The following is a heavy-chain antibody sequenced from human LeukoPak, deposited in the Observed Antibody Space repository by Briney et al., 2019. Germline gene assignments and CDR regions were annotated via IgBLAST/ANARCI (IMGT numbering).Heavy chain of an antibody. CDR3: ARDHRPGYYGMDV. D-gene: IGHD7-27*01. CDR1: GGSISSYY. J-gene: IGHJ6*02. V-gene: IGHV4-59*01. CDR2: IYYSGST. Sequence: PETLSLTCTVSGGSISSYYWSWIRQPPGKGLEWIGYIYYSGSTNYNPSLKSRVTISVDTSKNQFSLKLSSVTAADTAVYYCARDHRPGYYGMDVWGQGTTVTVSS.